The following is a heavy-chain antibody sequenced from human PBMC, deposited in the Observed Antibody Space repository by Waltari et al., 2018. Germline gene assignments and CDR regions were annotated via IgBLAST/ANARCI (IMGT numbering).Heavy chain of an antibody. Sequence: QVQLVESGGGVVQPGRSLRLSCAASGFTFSSYGMHWVRQAPGKGLEWVAVIWYDGSNKYYADSVKGRFTISRDNSKNTLYLQMNSLRAEDTAMYYCAKQVVPAAMDDAFDIWGQGTMVTVSS. J-gene: IGHJ3*02. V-gene: IGHV3-30*18. D-gene: IGHD2-2*01. CDR3: AKQVVPAAMDDAFDI. CDR1: GFTFSSYG. CDR2: IWYDGSNK.